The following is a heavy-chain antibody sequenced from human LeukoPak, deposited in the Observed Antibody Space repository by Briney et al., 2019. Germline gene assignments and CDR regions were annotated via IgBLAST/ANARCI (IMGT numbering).Heavy chain of an antibody. J-gene: IGHJ4*02. V-gene: IGHV3-23*01. CDR3: AKVGLYYYDSSGYFDY. D-gene: IGHD3-22*01. CDR1: GFTFSSYA. CDR2: ISGSGGST. Sequence: PGGSLRLSCAASGFTFSSYAMSWVRQAPGKGLEWVSAISGSGGSTYYADSVKGRFTISRDNSKNTLYLQMNSLRAEDTAVYYCAKVGLYYYDSSGYFDYWGQGTLVTVSS.